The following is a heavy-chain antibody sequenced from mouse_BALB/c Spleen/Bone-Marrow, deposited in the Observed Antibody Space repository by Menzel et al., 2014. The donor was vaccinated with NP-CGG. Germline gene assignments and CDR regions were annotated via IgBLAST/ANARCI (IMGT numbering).Heavy chain of an antibody. CDR3: TTLTGTSY. J-gene: IGHJ3*01. Sequence: DVHLVESGGGLVQPGGSLKLSCAASGFTFSGYTMSWVRQTPGKRLEWVAFITNGGGNTYYPDTVKGRFTISRDNAKNTLYLQMSSLKSEDTAIYYCTTLTGTSYWGQGTLVTVSA. V-gene: IGHV5-12-2*01. CDR2: ITNGGGNT. CDR1: GFTFSGYT. D-gene: IGHD4-1*01.